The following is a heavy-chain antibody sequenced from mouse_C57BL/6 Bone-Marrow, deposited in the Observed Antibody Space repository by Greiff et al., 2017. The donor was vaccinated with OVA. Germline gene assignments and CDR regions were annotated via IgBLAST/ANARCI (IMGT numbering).Heavy chain of an antibody. D-gene: IGHD1-1*01. CDR2: ISDGGSYT. CDR3: ARITTVVKDAMDY. Sequence: DVMLVESGGGLVKPGGSLKLSCAASRFTFSSYAMSWVRQTPETRLEWVATISDGGSYTYYPDNVKGRFTISRDNAKNNLYLQMSHLKSEDTAMYYCARITTVVKDAMDYWGQGTSVTVSS. CDR1: RFTFSSYA. J-gene: IGHJ4*01. V-gene: IGHV5-4*03.